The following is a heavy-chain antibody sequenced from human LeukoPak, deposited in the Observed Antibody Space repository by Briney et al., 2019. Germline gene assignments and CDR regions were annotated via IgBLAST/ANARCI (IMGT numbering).Heavy chain of an antibody. J-gene: IGHJ4*02. Sequence: SETLSLTCAVYGGSFSGYYWSWIRQPPGKGLEWIGEINHSGSTNYNPSLKSRVTISVDTSRNQFSLKLSSVTAADTAVYYCARGVGSNQSSSSWINFDYWGQGTLVTVSS. CDR2: INHSGST. D-gene: IGHD6-13*01. CDR3: ARGVGSNQSSSSWINFDY. CDR1: GGSFSGYY. V-gene: IGHV4-34*01.